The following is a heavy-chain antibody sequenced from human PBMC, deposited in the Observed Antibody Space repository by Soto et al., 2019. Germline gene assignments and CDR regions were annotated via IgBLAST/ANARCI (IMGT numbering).Heavy chain of an antibody. J-gene: IGHJ5*02. Sequence: KVSCKASGGTFSTYTFSWVRQAPGQGLEWMGRIIPIFGTPYYAQKFQGRVTITADKSTSTVYMELSSLRSDDTAVYFCARGLECRGYCLDKPTWFAPWGQGTLVTVSS. CDR2: IIPIFGTP. D-gene: IGHD2-15*01. V-gene: IGHV1-69*06. CDR3: ARGLECRGYCLDKPTWFAP. CDR1: GGTFSTYT.